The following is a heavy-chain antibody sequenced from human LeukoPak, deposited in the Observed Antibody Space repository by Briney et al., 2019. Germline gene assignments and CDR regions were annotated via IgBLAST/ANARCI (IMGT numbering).Heavy chain of an antibody. J-gene: IGHJ4*02. CDR3: AKDIDIVATILDY. CDR2: ISYDGSNK. Sequence: GGSLRLSCAASGFTFSSYSMNWVRQAPGKGLEWVAVISYDGSNKYYADSVKGRFTISRDNSKNTLYLQMNSLRAEDTAVYYCAKDIDIVATILDYWGQGTLVTVSS. D-gene: IGHD5-12*01. V-gene: IGHV3-30*18. CDR1: GFTFSSYS.